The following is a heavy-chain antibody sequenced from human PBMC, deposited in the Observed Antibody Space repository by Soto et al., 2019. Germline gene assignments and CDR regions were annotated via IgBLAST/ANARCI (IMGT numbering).Heavy chain of an antibody. CDR1: GCSFTNYW. CDR2: IYPGDSDT. D-gene: IGHD1-26*01. V-gene: IGHV5-51*01. Sequence: EVQLVQSGAEVKKPGESLKISCKGSGCSFTNYWIGWVRQMPGKGLEWMGVIYPGDSDTRYSPSLQGQVTISADKSISTAYLQWSSLKASDTAMYYCASRRSGSFGPDVFDVWGQGTMVTVSS. CDR3: ASRRSGSFGPDVFDV. J-gene: IGHJ3*01.